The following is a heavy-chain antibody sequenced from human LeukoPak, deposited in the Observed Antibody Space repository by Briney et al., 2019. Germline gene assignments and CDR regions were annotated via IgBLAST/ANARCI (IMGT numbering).Heavy chain of an antibody. CDR1: GFTFSRHW. J-gene: IGHJ6*03. CDR2: IKKDGREI. D-gene: IGHD1-26*01. Sequence: PGGSLRLSCVASGFTFSRHWMAWVRQAPGKGLEWVANIKKDGREIYYMDSVKGRFTISRDNAKNSLYPQMNSLRVEDTAVYYCARDPYSGTYGDTYYYYMDVWGKGTTVTISS. V-gene: IGHV3-7*01. CDR3: ARDPYSGTYGDTYYYYMDV.